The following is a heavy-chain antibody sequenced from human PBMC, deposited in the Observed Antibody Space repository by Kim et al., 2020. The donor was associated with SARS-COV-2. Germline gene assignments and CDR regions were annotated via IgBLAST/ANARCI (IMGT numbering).Heavy chain of an antibody. D-gene: IGHD6-19*01. CDR3: ARDSERDSSGWYGNWFDP. CDR2: INPNSGGT. Sequence: ASVKVSCKSSGYTFTGYYMHWVRQAPGQGLEWMGWINPNSGGTNYAQKFQGRVTMTRDTSISTAYMELSRLRSDDTAVYYCARDSERDSSGWYGNWFDPWGQGTRVTVSS. J-gene: IGHJ5*02. V-gene: IGHV1-2*02. CDR1: GYTFTGYY.